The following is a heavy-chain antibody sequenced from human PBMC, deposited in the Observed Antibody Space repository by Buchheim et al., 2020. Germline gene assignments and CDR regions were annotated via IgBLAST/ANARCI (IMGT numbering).Heavy chain of an antibody. CDR1: GGSISNYY. J-gene: IGHJ4*02. CDR2: IFSTGRS. CDR3: ARDYMGPISDYFDY. D-gene: IGHD1-26*01. V-gene: IGHV4-4*07. Sequence: QVQLQESGPGLVKPSETLSLTCSVSGGSISNYYWSWIRQSAGKGLEWIGRIFSTGRSDYNPSLKSRVTTSVDTSKNQFSLKMSSVAAADTAVYYCARDYMGPISDYFDYWGQGTL.